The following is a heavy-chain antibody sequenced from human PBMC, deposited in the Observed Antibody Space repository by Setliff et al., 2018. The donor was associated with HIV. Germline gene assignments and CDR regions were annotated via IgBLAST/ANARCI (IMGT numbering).Heavy chain of an antibody. CDR1: GFTFSSYS. CDR2: ISSSSSYI. Sequence: LRLSCAASGFTFSSYSMNWVRQAPGKGLEWVSSISSSSSYIYYADSVKGRFTISRDNAKNSLYLQMNSLRAEDTAVYYCARDLSLFYYYDSSGGDYWGQGTLVTVSS. J-gene: IGHJ4*02. V-gene: IGHV3-21*01. D-gene: IGHD3-22*01. CDR3: ARDLSLFYYYDSSGGDY.